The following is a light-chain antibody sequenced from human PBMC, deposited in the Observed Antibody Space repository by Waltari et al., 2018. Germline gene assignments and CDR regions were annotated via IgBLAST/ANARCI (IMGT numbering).Light chain of an antibody. CDR1: PSISSW. V-gene: IGKV1-5*03. Sequence: DIQMNQSPSTLSASVGDRVPMTCRASPSISSWLAWYPQKPGKAPKLLIYKASSLESGFPSRFSGSGSGTEFTLTISSLQPDDFATYYCQQYNSYSRTFGQGTKLEIK. CDR3: QQYNSYSRT. J-gene: IGKJ2*02. CDR2: KAS.